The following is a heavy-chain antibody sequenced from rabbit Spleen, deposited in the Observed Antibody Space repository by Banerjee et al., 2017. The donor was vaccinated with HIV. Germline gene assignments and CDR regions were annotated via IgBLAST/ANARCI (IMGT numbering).Heavy chain of an antibody. CDR3: ARVFNL. Sequence: LEESGGGLVKPVASLTLTCKASGFSFNSGSDMCWVRQAPGKGLEWIACIYVGSSGNTYSATWAKGRFTISKTSPTTVTLQMTSLTAADTATYFCARVFNLWGPGTLVTVS. J-gene: IGHJ4*01. CDR1: GFSFNSGSD. CDR2: IYVGSSGNT. V-gene: IGHV1S40*01.